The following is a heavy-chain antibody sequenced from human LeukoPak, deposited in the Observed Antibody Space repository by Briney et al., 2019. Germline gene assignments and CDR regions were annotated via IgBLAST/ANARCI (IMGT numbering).Heavy chain of an antibody. CDR3: ASPRTAYSSSWYYFDY. V-gene: IGHV4-39*01. J-gene: IGHJ4*02. CDR1: GGSISSSSYY. D-gene: IGHD6-13*01. Sequence: SETLSLTCTVSGGSISSSSYYWGWIRQPPGKGLEWIGSIYYSGSTYYNPSLKSRVTISVDTSKNQFSLKLSSVTAADTAVYYCASPRTAYSSSWYYFDYWGQGTLVTVSS. CDR2: IYYSGST.